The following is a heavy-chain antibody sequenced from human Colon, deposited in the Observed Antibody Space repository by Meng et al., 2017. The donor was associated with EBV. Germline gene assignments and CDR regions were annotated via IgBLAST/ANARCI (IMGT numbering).Heavy chain of an antibody. CDR2: IYYSGST. CDR1: GGSIGSYY. CDR3: ARHFINWFDP. Sequence: QVQVQGSAPGLVRLSEALSLTCTVSGGSIGSYYWSWIRQPPGKGLEWIGYIYYSGSTNYNPSLKSRVTISVDTSKNQFSLKLSSVTAADTAVYYCARHFINWFDPWGQGTLVTVSS. J-gene: IGHJ5*02. V-gene: IGHV4-59*08.